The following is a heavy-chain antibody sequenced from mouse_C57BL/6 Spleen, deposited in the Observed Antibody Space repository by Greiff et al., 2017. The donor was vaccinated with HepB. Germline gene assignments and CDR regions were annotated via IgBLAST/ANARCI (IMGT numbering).Heavy chain of an antibody. Sequence: VKLMESGPELVKPGASVKISCKASGYAFSSSWMNWVKQRPGKGLEWIGRIYPGDGDTNYNGKFKGKATLTADKSSSTAYMQLSSLTSEDSAVYFCAREGDYYYGSSYYWGQGTTLTVSS. CDR1: GYAFSSSW. D-gene: IGHD1-1*01. CDR3: AREGDYYYGSSYY. CDR2: IYPGDGDT. J-gene: IGHJ2*01. V-gene: IGHV1-82*01.